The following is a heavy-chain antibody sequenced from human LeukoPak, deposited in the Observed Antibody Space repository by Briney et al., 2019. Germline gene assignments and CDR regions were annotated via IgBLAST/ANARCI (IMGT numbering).Heavy chain of an antibody. Sequence: SETLSLTCAVYGGPFSGYYWSWIRQPPGKGLEWIGEINHSGSANYNPSLKSRVTISVDTSKNQFSLKLNSVTAADTAVYYCARDGITMVRGVIYWFDPWGQGTLVTVSS. CDR2: INHSGSA. CDR3: ARDGITMVRGVIYWFDP. J-gene: IGHJ5*02. V-gene: IGHV4-34*01. CDR1: GGPFSGYY. D-gene: IGHD3-10*01.